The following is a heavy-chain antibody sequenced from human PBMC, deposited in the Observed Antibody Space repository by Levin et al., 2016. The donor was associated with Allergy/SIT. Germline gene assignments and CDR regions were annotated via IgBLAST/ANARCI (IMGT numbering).Heavy chain of an antibody. CDR3: ARDGGRSNY. V-gene: IGHV4-31*02. CDR2: IYYSGST. J-gene: IGHJ4*02. D-gene: IGHD2-15*01. Sequence: RQAPGKGLEWIGYIYYSGSTYYNPSLKSRVTISVDTSKNQFSLKLSSVTAADTAVYYCARDGGRSNYWGQGTLVTVSS.